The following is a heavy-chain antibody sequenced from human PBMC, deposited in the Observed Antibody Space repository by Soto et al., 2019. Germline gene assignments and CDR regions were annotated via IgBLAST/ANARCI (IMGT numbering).Heavy chain of an antibody. D-gene: IGHD2-21*01. Sequence: SVKVSCKASGGTFSNFVISWVRQAPGQGLEWMGGNIPIFGTATYAQKFQGRVTIIADESTGTTDMELTSLRSEDTAVYYCARAPILVGETAYENYFDYWGQGTLVTVSS. CDR3: ARAPILVGETAYENYFDY. CDR2: NIPIFGTA. J-gene: IGHJ4*02. CDR1: GGTFSNFV. V-gene: IGHV1-69*13.